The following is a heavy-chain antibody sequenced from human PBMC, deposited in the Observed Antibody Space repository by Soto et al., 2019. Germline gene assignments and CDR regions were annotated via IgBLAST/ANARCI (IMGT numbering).Heavy chain of an antibody. Sequence: GSSVKVSCKASGYTFTDYYIHWVRQAPGQGLEWMGWINPNGGATLYAQKFRGRVTMTRDTSITTVYMELSRLTSDDTAVYYCARVKDYRNCMDFWAQATSVTLSS. CDR2: INPNGGAT. J-gene: IGHJ6*02. V-gene: IGHV1-2*02. D-gene: IGHD4-4*01. CDR1: GYTFTDYY. CDR3: ARVKDYRNCMDF.